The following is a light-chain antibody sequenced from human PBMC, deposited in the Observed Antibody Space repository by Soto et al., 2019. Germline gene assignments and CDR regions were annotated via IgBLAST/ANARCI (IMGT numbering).Light chain of an antibody. J-gene: IGKJ4*01. CDR1: QSVSSY. CDR2: DAS. V-gene: IGKV3-11*01. Sequence: EIVMTQSPATLSVSPGERATLSCRASQSVSSYLAWYQQKPGQAPRLLIYDASNRATGIPARFSGSGSGTDFTLTISSLEPEDFAVYFCQHRAGWPPALTFGGGTKVDIK. CDR3: QHRAGWPPALT.